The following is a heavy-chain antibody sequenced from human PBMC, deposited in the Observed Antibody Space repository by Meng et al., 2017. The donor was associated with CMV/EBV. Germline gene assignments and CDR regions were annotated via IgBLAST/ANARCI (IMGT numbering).Heavy chain of an antibody. CDR3: TTGHY. J-gene: IGHJ4*02. Sequence: SLSFSCAASGFIFSKAWMIWVRQAPGKGLEWVGRIKTKTDGGTTEYAAPVKGRFTISRDDSKTTLFLQMNSLKIEDTAVYYCTTGHYWGQGTLVTVSS. CDR1: GFIFSKAW. V-gene: IGHV3-15*01. CDR2: IKTKTDGGTT.